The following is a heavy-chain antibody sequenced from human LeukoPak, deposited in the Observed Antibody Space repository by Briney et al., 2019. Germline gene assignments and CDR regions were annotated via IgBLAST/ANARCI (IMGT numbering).Heavy chain of an antibody. CDR3: ARSGTVGAMPV. CDR2: IYYSGST. D-gene: IGHD1-26*01. V-gene: IGHV4-61*05. J-gene: IGHJ4*02. CDR1: GGSISSSSYY. Sequence: SETLSLTCTVSGGSISSSSYYWGWIRQPPRKGLEWIGYIYYSGSTNYNPSLKSRVTIPVDTSKNQFSLKLSSVTAADTAVYYCARSGTVGAMPVWGQGTLVTVSS.